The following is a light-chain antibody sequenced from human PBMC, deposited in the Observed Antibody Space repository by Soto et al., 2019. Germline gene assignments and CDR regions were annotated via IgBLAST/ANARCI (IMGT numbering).Light chain of an antibody. J-gene: IGLJ1*01. V-gene: IGLV2-14*03. CDR3: SSPRSSSFYV. Sequence: QSALTQPASVSGSPGQSITISCTGTSSDIGSYNYVSWYQQHPGQAPKLMIYDVNNRPSGVSNRCSGSKSGNTASLTISGLQAEDAADYYCSSPRSSSFYVFGTGTKLTVL. CDR2: DVN. CDR1: SSDIGSYNY.